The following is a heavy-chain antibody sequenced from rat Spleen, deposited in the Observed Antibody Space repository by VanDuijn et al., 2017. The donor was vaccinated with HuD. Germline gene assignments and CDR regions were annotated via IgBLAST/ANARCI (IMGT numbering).Heavy chain of an antibody. Sequence: EVQLVESGGGLVQPGRSLKLSCAASGFTFSNFDMAWVCQAPTKGLEWVASISPSGGSTYYRDSVKGRFTLSRDNAKSTLYLQMDSLRSEDTATYYCARHPDYSNYFDYWGQGVMVTVSS. D-gene: IGHD1-1*01. CDR3: ARHPDYSNYFDY. V-gene: IGHV5-25*01. CDR2: ISPSGGST. CDR1: GFTFSNFD. J-gene: IGHJ2*01.